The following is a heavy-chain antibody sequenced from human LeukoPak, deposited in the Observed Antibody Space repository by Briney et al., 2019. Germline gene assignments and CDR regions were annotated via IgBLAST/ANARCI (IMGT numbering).Heavy chain of an antibody. CDR2: IYYSGST. Sequence: KSSETLSLTCTVSGGSISSGGYYWSWIRQHPGKGLEWIGYIYYSGSTYYNPSLKSRVTISVDTSKNQFSLKLSSVTAADTAVYYCARVWRGGEGSGSISPFSFDYWGQGTLVTVSS. CDR3: ARVWRGGEGSGSISPFSFDY. CDR1: GGSISSGGYY. J-gene: IGHJ4*02. V-gene: IGHV4-31*03. D-gene: IGHD3-10*01.